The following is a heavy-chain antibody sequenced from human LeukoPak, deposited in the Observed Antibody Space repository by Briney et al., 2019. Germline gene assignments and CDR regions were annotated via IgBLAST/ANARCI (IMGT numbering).Heavy chain of an antibody. Sequence: GESLKISCKGTGYSFTSYWIGWVRQMPGKGLEWMGIIYXGDXDSRYSPSFQGQVTISADKSISTAYLQWSSLKASDTAMYYCARRVAXSXSXXYFDYWGQGTLVTVSS. CDR1: GYSFTSYW. CDR3: ARRVAXSXSXXYFDY. V-gene: IGHV5-51*01. CDR2: IYXGDXDS. D-gene: IGHD6-6*01. J-gene: IGHJ4*02.